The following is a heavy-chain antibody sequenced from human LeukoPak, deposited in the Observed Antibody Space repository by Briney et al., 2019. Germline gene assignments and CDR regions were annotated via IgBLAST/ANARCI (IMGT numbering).Heavy chain of an antibody. V-gene: IGHV4-34*01. J-gene: IGHJ4*02. CDR1: GGSFSGYY. Sequence: PSETLSLTCAVYGGSFSGYYWSWIRQPPGKGLEWIGEINHSGSTNYNPSLKSRVTISVDTSKNQFSLKLSSVTAADTAVYYCAGADSCCYYWGYWGRGTLVTVSS. CDR2: INHSGST. CDR3: AGADSCCYYWGY. D-gene: IGHD3-22*01.